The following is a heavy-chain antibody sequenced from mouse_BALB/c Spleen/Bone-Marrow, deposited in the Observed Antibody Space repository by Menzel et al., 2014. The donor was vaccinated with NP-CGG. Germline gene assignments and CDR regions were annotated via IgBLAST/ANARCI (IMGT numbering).Heavy chain of an antibody. CDR1: GYSFAGYT. V-gene: IGHV1-31*01. J-gene: IGHJ3*01. D-gene: IGHD1-1*01. CDR2: INPYNGGS. Sequence: EVKLQESGPELVKPGASMKISCKASGYSFAGYTMNWVKRSHGKNLEWIGLINPYNGGSSYNQKFKGKATLTVDKSSSTAYMELLSLTSEDSAVYYCAREGYGSSYGFAYWGQGTLVTVSA. CDR3: AREGYGSSYGFAY.